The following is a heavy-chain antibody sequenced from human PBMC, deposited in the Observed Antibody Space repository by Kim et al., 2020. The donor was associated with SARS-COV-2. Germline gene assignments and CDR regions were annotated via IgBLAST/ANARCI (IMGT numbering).Heavy chain of an antibody. J-gene: IGHJ4*02. Sequence: QKFQGRAPITRDTSASKAYMELSSRRSEDTAVYYCARGGNYYDSPQQFDYWGQGTLVTVSS. CDR3: ARGGNYYDSPQQFDY. V-gene: IGHV1-3*01. D-gene: IGHD3-22*01.